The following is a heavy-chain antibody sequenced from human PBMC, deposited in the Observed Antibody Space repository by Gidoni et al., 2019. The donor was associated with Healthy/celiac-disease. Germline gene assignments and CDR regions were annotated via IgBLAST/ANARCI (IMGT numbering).Heavy chain of an antibody. Sequence: EVQLVESGGGWVKPGGSLRLSCAASGFTFRNAWMSWVRQAPGKGLEWFGRIKSKTEGGTTDYAAPVKGRFTISRDDSKNTLYLQMNSLKTEDTAVYYCTTHSVYYDFCFDPWGQGTLVTVSS. D-gene: IGHD3-3*01. CDR1: GFTFRNAW. CDR2: IKSKTEGGTT. V-gene: IGHV3-15*01. J-gene: IGHJ5*02. CDR3: TTHSVYYDFCFDP.